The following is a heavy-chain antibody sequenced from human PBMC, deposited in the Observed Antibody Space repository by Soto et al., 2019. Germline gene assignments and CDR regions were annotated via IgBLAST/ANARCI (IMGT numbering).Heavy chain of an antibody. Sequence: GGSLRLSCAASGFTFSSYSMNWVRQAPGKGLEWVSSISSGSSYIYYADSVKGRFTISRDNAKTSLYLQMNSLRAEDTAVYYCARGPIAMVRGVTQHFDYWGQGTMVTVSS. CDR1: GFTFSSYS. CDR3: ARGPIAMVRGVTQHFDY. V-gene: IGHV3-21*01. J-gene: IGHJ4*02. CDR2: ISSGSSYI. D-gene: IGHD3-10*01.